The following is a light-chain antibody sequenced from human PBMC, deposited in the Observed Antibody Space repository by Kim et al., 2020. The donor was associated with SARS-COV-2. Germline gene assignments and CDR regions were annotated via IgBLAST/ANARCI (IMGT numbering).Light chain of an antibody. CDR1: QRVSSK. Sequence: CMWPGERSTRSRRASQRVSSKLAWDQQKPGQAPRLRIYGACTRATAIPARFSGSGSGTEFTLGSSSLQSEDFAGEFCKQYNDWPLTLGGGTKLEIK. CDR3: KQYNDWPLT. V-gene: IGKV3-15*01. CDR2: GAC. J-gene: IGKJ4*01.